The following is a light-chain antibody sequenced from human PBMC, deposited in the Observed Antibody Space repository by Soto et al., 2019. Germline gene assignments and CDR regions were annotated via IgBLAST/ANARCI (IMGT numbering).Light chain of an antibody. CDR1: SSDVGGYNY. CDR3: SSYAASNNFDFL. Sequence: QSALTQPPSASGSPGQSVTISCTGTSSDVGGYNYVSWYQQYPGRAPKLMIYEVTKRPSGVTDRFSGSKSGNTASLTVSGLQAEDEADYYCSSYAASNNFDFLFGGGTQLTVL. J-gene: IGLJ3*02. CDR2: EVT. V-gene: IGLV2-8*01.